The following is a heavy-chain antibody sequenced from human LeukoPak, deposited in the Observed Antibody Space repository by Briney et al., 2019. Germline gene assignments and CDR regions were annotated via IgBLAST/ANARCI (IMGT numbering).Heavy chain of an antibody. V-gene: IGHV4-39*01. CDR2: IYYSGST. CDR3: ASRCSSTSCYGHFSDY. CDR1: GGSISSSSYY. Sequence: DPSETLSLTCTVSGGSISSSSYYWGWIHQPPGKGLEWIGSIYYSGSTYYNPSLKSRVTISVDTSKNQFSLKLSSVTAADTAVYYCASRCSSTSCYGHFSDYWGQGTLVTVSS. J-gene: IGHJ4*02. D-gene: IGHD2-2*01.